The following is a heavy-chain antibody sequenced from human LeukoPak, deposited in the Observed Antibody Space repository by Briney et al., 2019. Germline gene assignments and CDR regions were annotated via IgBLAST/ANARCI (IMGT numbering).Heavy chain of an antibody. Sequence: PGGSLRLSCAASGFTFSSYGMHWVRQAPGKGLEWVAVIWYDGSESYADSVKGRFTVSRDNSKNTLYLHMTSLRSEDTAVYYCAQVYGSASGESIRFWGQGTLVTVSS. D-gene: IGHD3-10*01. CDR3: AQVYGSASGESIRF. J-gene: IGHJ4*02. V-gene: IGHV3-30*02. CDR2: IWYDGSE. CDR1: GFTFSSYG.